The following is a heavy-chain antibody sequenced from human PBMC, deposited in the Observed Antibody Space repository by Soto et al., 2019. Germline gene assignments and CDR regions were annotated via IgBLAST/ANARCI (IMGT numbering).Heavy chain of an antibody. V-gene: IGHV1-69*01. D-gene: IGHD3-10*01. Sequence: QVQLVQSGSEVKKPGSSVKVSCKVSGGTFSSFAISWVRQAPGQGLEWIGGIIPAIDTPDHAPKFRGRVTITADESTSTAYLELSSLTSNDTAAYFCARDYGRQAPGLWGQGTKVTVSS. CDR2: IIPAIDTP. J-gene: IGHJ3*01. CDR1: GGTFSSFA. CDR3: ARDYGRQAPGL.